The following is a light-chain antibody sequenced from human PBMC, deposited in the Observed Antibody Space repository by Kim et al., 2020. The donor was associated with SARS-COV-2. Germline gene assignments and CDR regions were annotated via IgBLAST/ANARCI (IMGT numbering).Light chain of an antibody. CDR2: SNN. Sequence: GQRVTISCSGSSSNIVSNTVNWYQHIPGTAPKLLIYSNNQRPSGVPDRSSGSKSGTSASLAISGLQSEDEADYYCAAWDGSLNGVVFGGGTQLTVL. CDR1: SSNIVSNT. CDR3: AAWDGSLNGVV. J-gene: IGLJ2*01. V-gene: IGLV1-44*01.